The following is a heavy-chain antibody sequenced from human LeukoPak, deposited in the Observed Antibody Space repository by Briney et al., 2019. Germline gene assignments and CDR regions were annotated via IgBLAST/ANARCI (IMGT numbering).Heavy chain of an antibody. CDR2: INHSGST. J-gene: IGHJ4*02. V-gene: IGHV4-34*01. CDR1: GGSFSGYY. Sequence: SETLSLTCAVYGGSFSGYYWSWIRQPPGKGLERIGEINHSGSTNYNPSLKSRVTISVDTSKNQFSLKLSSVTAADTAVYYCARSPRGIAARPIDYWGQGTLVTVSS. D-gene: IGHD6-6*01. CDR3: ARSPRGIAARPIDY.